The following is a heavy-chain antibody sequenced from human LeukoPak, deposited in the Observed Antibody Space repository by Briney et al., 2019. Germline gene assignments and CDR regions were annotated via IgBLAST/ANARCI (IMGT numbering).Heavy chain of an antibody. V-gene: IGHV1-46*01. Sequence: ASVKVSCKASGYTFTGYYMHWVRQAPGQGLEWMGIISPSGGSTSYAQKFQGRVTMTRDTSTSTVYMELSSLRSEDTAVYYCARVPVAPITFDYWGQGTLVTVSS. CDR1: GYTFTGYY. CDR3: ARVPVAPITFDY. J-gene: IGHJ4*02. CDR2: ISPSGGST. D-gene: IGHD5-12*01.